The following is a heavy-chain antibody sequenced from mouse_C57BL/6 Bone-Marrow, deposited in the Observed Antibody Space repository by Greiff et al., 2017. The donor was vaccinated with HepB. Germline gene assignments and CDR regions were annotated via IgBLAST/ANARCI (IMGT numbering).Heavy chain of an antibody. V-gene: IGHV1-81*01. Sequence: VKLVESGAELARPGASVKLSCKASGYTFTSYGISWVKQRTGQGLEWIGEIYPRSGNTYYNEKFKGKATLTADKSSSTAYMELRSLTSEDSAVYFCAIYGKRGFLLGYWGQGTTLTVSS. D-gene: IGHD1-1*01. J-gene: IGHJ2*01. CDR2: IYPRSGNT. CDR1: GYTFTSYG. CDR3: AIYGKRGFLLGY.